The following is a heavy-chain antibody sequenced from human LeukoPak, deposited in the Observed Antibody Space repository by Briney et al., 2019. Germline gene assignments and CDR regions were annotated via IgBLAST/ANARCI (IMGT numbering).Heavy chain of an antibody. CDR3: ARAYYYDSTGYFEDEY. D-gene: IGHD3-22*01. V-gene: IGHV4-34*01. Sequence: SETLSLTCAVFGGSLSGYNWFWIRQPPGKGLEWIGKINHSGRTNYNPSFKSRVTISIDKSENRFSVKLTSVTAADSAVYFRARAYYYDSTGYFEDEYWGQGTLVAVSS. CDR2: INHSGRT. CDR1: GGSLSGYN. J-gene: IGHJ4*02.